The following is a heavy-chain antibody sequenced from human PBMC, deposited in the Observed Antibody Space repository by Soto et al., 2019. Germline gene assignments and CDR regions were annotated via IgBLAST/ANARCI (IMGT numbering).Heavy chain of an antibody. CDR2: IIPIFGTA. V-gene: IGHV1-69*13. J-gene: IGHJ4*02. Sequence: GASVKVSCKASGGTFSSYAISWVRQAPGQGLEWMGGIIPIFGTANYAQKFQGRVTITADESTSTAYMELSSLRVEDTAVYYCAKDRSRSYGSGYPLGYFDSWGQGTLVTVSS. CDR1: GGTFSSYA. CDR3: AKDRSRSYGSGYPLGYFDS. D-gene: IGHD3-22*01.